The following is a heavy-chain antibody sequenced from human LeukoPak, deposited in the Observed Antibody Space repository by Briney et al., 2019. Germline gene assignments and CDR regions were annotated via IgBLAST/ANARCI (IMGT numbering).Heavy chain of an antibody. CDR2: IYDTGIYDTENT. CDR1: GGSISSHY. CDR3: ARVRVVAGTRSSWFDP. V-gene: IGHV4-59*11. D-gene: IGHD6-19*01. Sequence: SETLSLSCNVSGGSISSHYWSWIRQSPGEVLEWIGYIYDTGIYDTENTNYNPSLRSRVTITMDMSKNQFSLNLASVTAADTAVYYCARVRVVAGTRSSWFDPWGQETLATVSS. J-gene: IGHJ5*02.